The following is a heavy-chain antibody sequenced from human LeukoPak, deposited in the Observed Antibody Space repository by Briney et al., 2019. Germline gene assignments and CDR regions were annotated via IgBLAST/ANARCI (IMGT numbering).Heavy chain of an antibody. D-gene: IGHD2-15*01. CDR1: GGTFSSYA. Sequence: SVKVSCKASGGTFSSYAISWVRQAPGQELEWMGRIIPIFGIANYAQKFQGRVTITADKSTSTAYMELSSLRSEDTAVYYCARDRSGYCSGGSCYSSTIPFDYWGQGTLVTVSS. J-gene: IGHJ4*02. V-gene: IGHV1-69*04. CDR3: ARDRSGYCSGGSCYSSTIPFDY. CDR2: IIPIFGIA.